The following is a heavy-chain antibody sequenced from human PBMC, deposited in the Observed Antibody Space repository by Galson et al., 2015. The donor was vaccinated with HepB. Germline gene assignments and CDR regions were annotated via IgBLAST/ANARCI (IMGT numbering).Heavy chain of an antibody. V-gene: IGHV3-48*03. Sequence: SLRLSCAASGFTFSSYAMSWVRQAPGKGLEWVSYISSSGSTIYYADSVKGRFTISRDNAKNSLYLQMNSLRAEDTAVYYCASNSGWSSGFLHYWGQGTLVTVSS. CDR2: ISSSGSTI. CDR3: ASNSGWSSGFLHY. D-gene: IGHD6-13*01. CDR1: GFTFSSYA. J-gene: IGHJ4*02.